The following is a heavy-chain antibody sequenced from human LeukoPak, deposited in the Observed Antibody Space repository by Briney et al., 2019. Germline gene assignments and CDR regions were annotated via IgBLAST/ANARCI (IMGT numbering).Heavy chain of an antibody. J-gene: IGHJ3*02. CDR2: INHSGST. V-gene: IGHV4-34*01. D-gene: IGHD2-2*01. Sequence: PSETLSLTCAVYGGSFSGYYWSWIRQPPGKGLEWIGEINHSGSTNYNPSLKSRVTISVDTSKNQFSLKLSSVTAADTAVYYCARTRYCSSTSCPEGAFDIWGQGTMVTVSS. CDR1: GGSFSGYY. CDR3: ARTRYCSSTSCPEGAFDI.